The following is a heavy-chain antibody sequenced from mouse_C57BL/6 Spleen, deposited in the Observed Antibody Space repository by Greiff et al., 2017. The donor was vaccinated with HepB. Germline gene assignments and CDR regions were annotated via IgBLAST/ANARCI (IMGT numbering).Heavy chain of an antibody. CDR2: IDPSDSYT. CDR1: GYTFTSYW. CDR3: ARCYDGYYVGYFDY. Sequence: QVQLQQPGAELVMPGASVKLSCKASGYTFTSYWMHWVKQRPGQGLEWIGEIDPSDSYTNYNQKFKGKSTLTVDKSSSKAYMQLSSLTSEDSAVYYCARCYDGYYVGYFDYWGQGTTLTVSS. J-gene: IGHJ2*01. D-gene: IGHD2-3*01. V-gene: IGHV1-69*01.